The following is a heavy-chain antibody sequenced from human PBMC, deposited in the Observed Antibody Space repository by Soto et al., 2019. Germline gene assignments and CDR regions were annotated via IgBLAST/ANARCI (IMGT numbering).Heavy chain of an antibody. CDR1: GGSISNGYYS. V-gene: IGHV4-30-4*01. D-gene: IGHD7-27*01. CDR3: ARGPSGDKVDY. J-gene: IGHJ4*02. Sequence: QVQLQESGPGLVKPSQTLSLTCTVSGGSISNGYYSWSWIRQSLEKGLEWIGHIYSGVSTYSNPSFNGRLTISIDTSKNQFSLSLSSVTAADTAVYYCARGPSGDKVDYWGQGTLVTVSS. CDR2: IYSGVST.